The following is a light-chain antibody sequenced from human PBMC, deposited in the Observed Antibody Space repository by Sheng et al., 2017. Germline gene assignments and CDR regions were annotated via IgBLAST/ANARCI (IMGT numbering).Light chain of an antibody. V-gene: IGKV1-5*03. CDR1: QSISSW. Sequence: DIQMTQSPSTLSASVGDRVTITCRASQSISSWLAWYQQKPGKAPKLLIYKASSLESGVPSRFSGSGSGTEFTLTISSLQPDDFATYYCQQYNSYPLITFGGGTKVEIK. CDR2: KAS. CDR3: QQYNSYPLIT. J-gene: IGKJ4*01.